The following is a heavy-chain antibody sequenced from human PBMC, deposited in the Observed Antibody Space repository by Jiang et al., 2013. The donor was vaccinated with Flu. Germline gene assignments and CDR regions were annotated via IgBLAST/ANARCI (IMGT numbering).Heavy chain of an antibody. Sequence: RLSCAASGFIFSTYGMHWVRQAPGKGLEWVAVIWYDGSNKYYADSVKGRFTISRDNSKNTLYLQMNSLRAEDTAVYYCARDRGGLPPGAEDVFDIWGQGTMVTVSS. D-gene: IGHD3-10*01. CDR2: IWYDGSNK. J-gene: IGHJ3*02. CDR3: ARDRGGLPPGAEDVFDI. CDR1: GFIFSTYG. V-gene: IGHV3-33*01.